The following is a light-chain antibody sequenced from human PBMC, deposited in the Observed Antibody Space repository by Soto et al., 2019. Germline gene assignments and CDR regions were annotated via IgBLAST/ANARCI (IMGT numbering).Light chain of an antibody. CDR3: QERGRWPRAT. V-gene: IGKV3-11*01. Sequence: EMVLTQSPATLSLSPWESATLSCRASQTVGLNFAWYQQKSGQPPRLLIHTASSRATGIPARFSGSGSRTDFTLTISRLEPEEIAVYYCQERGRWPRATFCGGTKVEMK. CDR2: TAS. CDR1: QTVGLN. J-gene: IGKJ4*01.